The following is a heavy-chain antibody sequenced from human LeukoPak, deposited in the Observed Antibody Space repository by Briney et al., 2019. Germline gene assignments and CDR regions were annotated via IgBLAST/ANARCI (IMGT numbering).Heavy chain of an antibody. V-gene: IGHV3-21*04. CDR3: AKVGRTTTGSFDY. CDR2: ISSSSSYI. D-gene: IGHD4-11*01. CDR1: GFTFSSYS. Sequence: GGSLRLSCAASGFTFSSYSMNWVRQAPGKGLEWVSSISSSSSYIYYADSVKGRFTISRDNSKNTLYLQMNSLRAEDTAVYYCAKVGRTTTGSFDYWGQGTLVTVSS. J-gene: IGHJ4*02.